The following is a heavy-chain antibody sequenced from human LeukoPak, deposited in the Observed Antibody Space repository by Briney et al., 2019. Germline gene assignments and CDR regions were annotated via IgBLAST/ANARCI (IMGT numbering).Heavy chain of an antibody. CDR2: IYTSGST. Sequence: SETLSLTCTVSGGSISSGSYYWSWIRQPAGKGLEWIGRIYTSGSTNYNPSRKRRITISVDTAKNQFSLKLSSVTAADTAVYYCARVGIVVVPAAMRPGGYYYYYMDVWGKGTTVTVSS. D-gene: IGHD2-2*01. V-gene: IGHV4-61*02. CDR1: GGSISSGSYY. CDR3: ARVGIVVVPAAMRPGGYYYYYMDV. J-gene: IGHJ6*03.